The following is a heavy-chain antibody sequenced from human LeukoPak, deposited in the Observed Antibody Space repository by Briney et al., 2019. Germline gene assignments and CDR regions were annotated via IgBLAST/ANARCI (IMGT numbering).Heavy chain of an antibody. V-gene: IGHV3-48*03. D-gene: IGHD6-19*01. CDR3: ARGGLYSSTLGY. CDR1: GFTFSSYE. CDR2: ISGSGTII. Sequence: PGGSLRLSCAASGFTFSSYEMRWVRQAPGKGLQWVSYISGSGTIIYYADSVKGRFTISRDNAKNSLYLQMSSLRAEDTAVYYCARGGLYSSTLGYCGQGTLVTVSS. J-gene: IGHJ4*02.